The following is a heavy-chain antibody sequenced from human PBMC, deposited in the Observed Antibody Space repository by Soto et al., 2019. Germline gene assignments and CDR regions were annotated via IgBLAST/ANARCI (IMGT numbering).Heavy chain of an antibody. J-gene: IGHJ3*02. D-gene: IGHD4-17*01. CDR1: GFTFSGSA. Sequence: VQLVDSGGGLVQPGGSLELSCAASGFTFSGSAMHWVRQASGKGLEWVGRITSKANSYATAYAASVRGRFTISRDDSKNTAYLQMSRLKTEDTAVYYCTRGTDDYGDYVAFDIWGQGTLVTVSS. CDR2: ITSKANSYAT. CDR3: TRGTDDYGDYVAFDI. V-gene: IGHV3-73*01.